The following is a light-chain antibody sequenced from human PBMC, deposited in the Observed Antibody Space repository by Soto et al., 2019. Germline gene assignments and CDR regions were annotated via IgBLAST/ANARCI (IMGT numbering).Light chain of an antibody. J-gene: IGKJ1*01. Sequence: DIQMTQSPSTLSASVGDRVTITCRASQSISIWLAWYQPKPGKGPNILIYKASSLETGVPSRFSGSGSGTEFTLTITNLQPDDFATYDCQLYALYPWTFGQGNKVEI. CDR1: QSISIW. CDR3: QLYALYPWT. CDR2: KAS. V-gene: IGKV1-5*03.